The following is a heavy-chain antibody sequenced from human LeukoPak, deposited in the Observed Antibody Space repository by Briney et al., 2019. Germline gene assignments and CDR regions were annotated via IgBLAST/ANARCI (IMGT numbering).Heavy chain of an antibody. CDR2: IKQDGSET. J-gene: IGHJ4*02. Sequence: PGGSLSLSCAASGFTFSSCWMCWVRQIPGKGLEWVANIKQDGSETHYVDSVKGRFTISRDNSKNSLFLQMNSLRAEDTAVYYCARFSGLGSNWGRDYWGQGTLVTVSS. CDR1: GFTFSSCW. D-gene: IGHD7-27*01. CDR3: ARFSGLGSNWGRDY. V-gene: IGHV3-7*05.